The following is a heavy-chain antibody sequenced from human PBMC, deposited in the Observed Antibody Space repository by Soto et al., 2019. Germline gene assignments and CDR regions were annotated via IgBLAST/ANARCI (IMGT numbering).Heavy chain of an antibody. J-gene: IGHJ5*02. V-gene: IGHV1-69*06. Sequence: ASVKVSCKASGGTFSSYAISWVRQAPGQGLEWMGGIIPIFGTANYAQKFQGRVTITADKSTSTAYMELSSLRSEDTAVYYCAREHGYCSGGSCYGWFDPWGQGTLVTVSS. CDR1: GGTFSSYA. D-gene: IGHD2-15*01. CDR3: AREHGYCSGGSCYGWFDP. CDR2: IIPIFGTA.